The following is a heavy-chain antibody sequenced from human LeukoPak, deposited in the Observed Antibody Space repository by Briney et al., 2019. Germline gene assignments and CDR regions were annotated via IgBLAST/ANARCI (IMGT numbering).Heavy chain of an antibody. V-gene: IGHV5-51*01. D-gene: IGHD1-7*01. Sequence: GESLKISCKGSGYSFTSYWIGWVRQMPGKGLEWMGIIYPGDSDTRYSPSFQGQVTISADKSISTAYLQWSGLKASDTAMYYCARSPGTHITGTRDNWFDPWGQGTLVTVSS. CDR2: IYPGDSDT. CDR1: GYSFTSYW. J-gene: IGHJ5*02. CDR3: ARSPGTHITGTRDNWFDP.